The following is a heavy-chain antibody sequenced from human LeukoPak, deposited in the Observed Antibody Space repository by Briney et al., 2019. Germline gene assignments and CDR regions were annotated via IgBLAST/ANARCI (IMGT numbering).Heavy chain of an antibody. Sequence: SETLSLTCTVSGGSISSSSYYWGWIRQSPGKGLEWIGSIYYSGSTYYNPSLKSRVTISVDTFKNQFSLKLSSVTAADTAVYYCARSTYDFWSGCFDYWGQGTLVTVSP. CDR1: GGSISSSSYY. CDR2: IYYSGST. D-gene: IGHD3-3*01. V-gene: IGHV4-39*01. CDR3: ARSTYDFWSGCFDY. J-gene: IGHJ4*02.